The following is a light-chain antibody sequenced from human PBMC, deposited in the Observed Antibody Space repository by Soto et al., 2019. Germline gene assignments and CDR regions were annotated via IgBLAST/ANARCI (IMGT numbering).Light chain of an antibody. CDR3: SSYTSSSTLV. V-gene: IGLV2-14*01. J-gene: IGLJ2*01. CDR2: DVS. CDR1: SSDVGGYNY. Sequence: QSALTQPASVSGSPGQSITISCTGTSSDVGGYNYVSWYQRHPGKAPKLMIYDVSNRPSGVSNRFSGSKSGNTASLTISGLQAEDEADYYCSSYTSSSTLVFGGGTKLIVL.